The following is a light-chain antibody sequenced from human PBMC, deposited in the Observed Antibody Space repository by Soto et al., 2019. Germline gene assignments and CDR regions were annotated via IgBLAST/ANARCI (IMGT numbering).Light chain of an antibody. CDR1: QAISNY. CDR3: QKYSAAPFT. Sequence: DIQMTQSPSSLSASVGDRVTITCRASQAISNYLAWYQLKPGKVPKLLIYAASILQSGVTSRFSGSGSGTDFTLTISSLQPEDIATYYCQKYSAAPFTFGPGTKVDIK. J-gene: IGKJ3*01. V-gene: IGKV1-27*01. CDR2: AAS.